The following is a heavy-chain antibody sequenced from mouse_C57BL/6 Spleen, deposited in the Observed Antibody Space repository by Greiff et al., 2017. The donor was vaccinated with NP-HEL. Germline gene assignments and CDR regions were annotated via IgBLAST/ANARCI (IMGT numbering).Heavy chain of an antibody. CDR1: GYSFTGYY. CDR2: INPSTGGT. Sequence: VQLQQSGPELVKPGASVKISCKASGYSFTGYYMNWVKQSPEKSLEWIGEINPSTGGTTYNQKFKAKATLTVDKSSSTAYMQLKSLTSEDSAVYYCARPSYYGSSLWYFDVWGTGTTVTVSS. V-gene: IGHV1-42*01. D-gene: IGHD1-1*01. J-gene: IGHJ1*03. CDR3: ARPSYYGSSLWYFDV.